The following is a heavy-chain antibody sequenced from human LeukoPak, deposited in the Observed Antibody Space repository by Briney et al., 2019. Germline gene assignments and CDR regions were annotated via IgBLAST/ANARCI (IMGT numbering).Heavy chain of an antibody. V-gene: IGHV3-30*18. CDR2: ISYDGSNK. CDR3: AKARDIVVVVAPLWFDP. D-gene: IGHD2-15*01. Sequence: GGSLRLSCAASGFTFSSYGMHWVRQAPGKGLEWVAVISYDGSNKYYADSVKGRFTISRDNSKNTLYLQMNSLRAEDTAVYYCAKARDIVVVVAPLWFDPWGQGTLVTVSS. J-gene: IGHJ5*02. CDR1: GFTFSSYG.